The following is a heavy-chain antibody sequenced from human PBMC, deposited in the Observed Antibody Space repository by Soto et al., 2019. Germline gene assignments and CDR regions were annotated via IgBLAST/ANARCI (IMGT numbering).Heavy chain of an antibody. Sequence: GASVKVSCKASGYTFTSYGISWVRQAPGQGLEWMGWIIAYSGNTNYAQKLQGRVTMTTDTSTSTAYMELSSLRSEDTAVYYCAASTLQSSSSLFYFDYWGQGTLVTVSS. CDR2: IIAYSGNT. D-gene: IGHD6-6*01. J-gene: IGHJ4*02. CDR3: AASTLQSSSSLFYFDY. CDR1: GYTFTSYG. V-gene: IGHV1-18*01.